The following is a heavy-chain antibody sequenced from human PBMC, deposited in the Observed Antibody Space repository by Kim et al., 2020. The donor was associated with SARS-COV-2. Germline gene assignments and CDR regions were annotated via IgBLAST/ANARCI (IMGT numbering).Heavy chain of an antibody. V-gene: IGHV3-30-3*01. CDR1: GFTFSRYA. CDR2: MSYDGSNK. Sequence: GGSLRLSCAASGFTFSRYAMHWVRQAPGKGLEWVAVMSYDGSNKYYADSVKGRFTISRDNSKNALYLQVNSLRFDDTAVYYWSRNPVSAYYFDSWGQGTLLTVSS. J-gene: IGHJ4*02. D-gene: IGHD6-19*01. CDR3: SRNPVSAYYFDS.